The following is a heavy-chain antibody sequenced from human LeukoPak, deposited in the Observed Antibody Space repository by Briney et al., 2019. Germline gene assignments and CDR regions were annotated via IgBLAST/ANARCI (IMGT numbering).Heavy chain of an antibody. CDR3: ARDRCNSTNCSARVAFDI. CDR2: IYTSGST. V-gene: IGHV4-4*07. J-gene: IGHJ3*02. Sequence: SETLSLTYTVSGGSISNYYWSWIRQPAGKGLEWIGRIYTSGSTNYNPSLESRVTMSVDTSKKQFSLILSSVTAADTAVYYCARDRCNSTNCSARVAFDIWGQGTMVTVSS. D-gene: IGHD2-2*01. CDR1: GGSISNYY.